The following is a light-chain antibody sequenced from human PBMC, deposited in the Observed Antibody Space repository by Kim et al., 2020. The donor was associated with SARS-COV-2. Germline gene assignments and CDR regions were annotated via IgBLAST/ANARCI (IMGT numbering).Light chain of an antibody. V-gene: IGLV4-69*01. CDR3: QTWGTGIRV. Sequence: SGKLTCTLSRGHSSDAIAWHQQQPEKGPRYLMKLNSDGSHSKGDGIPDRFSGSSSGAERYLTISSLQSEDEADYYCQTWGTGIRVFGGGTKLTVL. J-gene: IGLJ3*02. CDR1: RGHSSDA. CDR2: LNSDGSH.